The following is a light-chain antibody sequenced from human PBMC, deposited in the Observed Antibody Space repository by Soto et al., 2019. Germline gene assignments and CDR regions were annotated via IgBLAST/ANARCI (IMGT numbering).Light chain of an antibody. Sequence: QSALTQPSSVSGSPGQSITISCPGTSSDVGGYNYVSWYQQHPGKAPKLMIYDVSNRPSGVSSRFSGSKSGNTASLTISGLQAEDEADYYCSSYTTSSTYVFGTGTKVTVL. CDR1: SSDVGGYNY. CDR3: SSYTTSSTYV. J-gene: IGLJ1*01. CDR2: DVS. V-gene: IGLV2-14*01.